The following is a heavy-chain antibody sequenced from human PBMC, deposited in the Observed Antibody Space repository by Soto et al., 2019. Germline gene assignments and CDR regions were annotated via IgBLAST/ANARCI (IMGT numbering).Heavy chain of an antibody. V-gene: IGHV3-72*01. CDR1: GFTFSDHY. Sequence: EVQLVESGGGLVQPGGSLRLSCAASGFTFSDHYMDWVRQAPGKGLEWVGRSRNKANSYTTEHAAYVKGRFTVSRDDSKNSLYLQMNSLKTEDTAVYFCARGVRRSSGWDFDYWGQGTLVAVSS. D-gene: IGHD6-19*01. CDR2: SRNKANSYTT. CDR3: ARGVRRSSGWDFDY. J-gene: IGHJ4*02.